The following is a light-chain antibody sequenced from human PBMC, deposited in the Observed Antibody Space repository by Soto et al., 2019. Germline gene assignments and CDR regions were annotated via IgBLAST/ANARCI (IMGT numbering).Light chain of an antibody. CDR1: SSDVGGYNY. J-gene: IGLJ2*01. CDR3: CSNTGSNTLV. CDR2: DVS. V-gene: IGLV2-11*01. Sequence: QSALTQPRSVSGSPGQSVAISCTGTSSDVGGYNYVSWYQQHPGKAPKLMIYDVSKRPSGVTDRFSGSKSGNTASLTISGLQSEDEAEYYCCSNTGSNTLVFGGGTKLTVL.